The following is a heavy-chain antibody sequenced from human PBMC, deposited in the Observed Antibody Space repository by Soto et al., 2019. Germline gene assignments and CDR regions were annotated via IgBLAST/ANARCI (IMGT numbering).Heavy chain of an antibody. Sequence: PSETLSLTFTVSGGSISGYYWSWIRQPPGQGLEWIGYVYYSGSTNYNPSLKSRVTISVDKSKNQISLKLSSVTAGDTAVYFCARVQSGSYALYYFDYWGQGTLVTVSS. CDR3: ARVQSGSYALYYFDY. J-gene: IGHJ4*02. CDR2: VYYSGST. CDR1: GGSISGYY. D-gene: IGHD1-26*01. V-gene: IGHV4-59*13.